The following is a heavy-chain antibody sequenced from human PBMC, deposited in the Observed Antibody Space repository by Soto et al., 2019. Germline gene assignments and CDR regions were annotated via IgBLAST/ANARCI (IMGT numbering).Heavy chain of an antibody. D-gene: IGHD3-9*01. J-gene: IGHJ6*02. V-gene: IGHV3-23*01. CDR2: ISGSGGST. CDR1: GFTFSSYA. CDR3: AKRRNRERYFDWLEKYLGGMDV. Sequence: PGGSLRLSCAASGFTFSSYAMSWVRQAPGKGLEWVSAISGSGGSTYYADSVKGRFTISRDNSKNTLYLQMNSLRAEDTAVYYCAKRRNRERYFDWLEKYLGGMDVWGQGTTVTVSS.